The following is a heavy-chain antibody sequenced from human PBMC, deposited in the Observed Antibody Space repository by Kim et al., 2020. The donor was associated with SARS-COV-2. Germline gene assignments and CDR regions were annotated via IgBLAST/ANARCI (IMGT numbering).Heavy chain of an antibody. Sequence: GGSLRLSCAASGFTFSSYAMHWVRQAPGKGLEWVAVISYDGSNKYYADSVKGRFTISRDNSKNTLYLQMNSLRAEDTAVYYCARAFDYWGQGTLVTVSS. CDR1: GFTFSSYA. CDR2: ISYDGSNK. J-gene: IGHJ4*02. V-gene: IGHV3-30*04. CDR3: ARAFDY.